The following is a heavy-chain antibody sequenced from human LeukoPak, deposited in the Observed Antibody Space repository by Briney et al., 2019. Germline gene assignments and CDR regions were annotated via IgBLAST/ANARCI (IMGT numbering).Heavy chain of an antibody. D-gene: IGHD2-2*01. J-gene: IGHJ6*03. CDR1: GGSISSYY. Sequence: SETLSLTCTVSGGSISSYYWSWIRQPPGKGLEWLGYIYYSGSTNYNPSLKSRVTISVDTSKNQFSLKLSSVTAADTAVYYCARRTSYCSSTSCRRDYYYYMDVWGKGTTVTVSS. V-gene: IGHV4-59*01. CDR2: IYYSGST. CDR3: ARRTSYCSSTSCRRDYYYYMDV.